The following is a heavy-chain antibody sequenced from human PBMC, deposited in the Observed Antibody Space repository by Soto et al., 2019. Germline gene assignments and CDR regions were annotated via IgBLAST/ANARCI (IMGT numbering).Heavy chain of an antibody. CDR2: IYHSGST. CDR3: ARAKADTTLVVNPTYYFDY. CDR1: GYSISSGYY. V-gene: IGHV4-38-2*01. J-gene: IGHJ4*02. Sequence: SETLSLTCVVSGYSISSGYYFGWIRQPPGKGLEWIGNIYHSGSTYYNPSLKSRVTISVGTSKNQFSLKLLSVTAADTALYYCARAKADTTLVVNPTYYFDYWGQGTLVTVSS. D-gene: IGHD5-18*01.